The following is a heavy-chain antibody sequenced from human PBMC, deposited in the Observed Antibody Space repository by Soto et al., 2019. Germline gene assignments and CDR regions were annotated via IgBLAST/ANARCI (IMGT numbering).Heavy chain of an antibody. J-gene: IGHJ6*02. Sequence: EVQLLESGGGLVQPGGSLRLSCAASGFTFSSYAMSWVRQAPGKGLEWVSAISGSGGSTYYADSVKGRFTISRDNSKNTLYLQMNSLRAEDTAVYYCARGLTTVTTGQRSLYYYYYYGMDVWGQGTTVTVSS. D-gene: IGHD4-4*01. CDR1: GFTFSSYA. CDR3: ARGLTTVTTGQRSLYYYYYYGMDV. CDR2: ISGSGGST. V-gene: IGHV3-23*01.